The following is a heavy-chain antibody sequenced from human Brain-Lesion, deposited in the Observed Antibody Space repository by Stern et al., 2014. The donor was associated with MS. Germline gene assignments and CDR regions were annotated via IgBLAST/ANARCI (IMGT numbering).Heavy chain of an antibody. CDR1: GGSISSGGYY. D-gene: IGHD2-2*01. Sequence: QVQLVQSGPGLVKPSQTLSLSCTVSGGSISSGGYYWSWIRQPAGKGLEWIGRIFNSGSTSYNPSLKSRVTLSIDTSQNHFSLRLNSMTAADTAVYYCARGRVVPGFQYYATDVWGQGTTVIVSS. CDR2: IFNSGST. V-gene: IGHV4-61*02. CDR3: ARGRVVPGFQYYATDV. J-gene: IGHJ6*02.